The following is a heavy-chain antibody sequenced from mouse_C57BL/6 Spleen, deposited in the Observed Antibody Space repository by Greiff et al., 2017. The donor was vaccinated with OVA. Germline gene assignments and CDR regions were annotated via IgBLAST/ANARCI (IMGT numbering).Heavy chain of an antibody. V-gene: IGHV2-2*01. CDR1: GFSLTSYG. CDR2: IWSGGST. Sequence: VQLQESGPGLVQPSQILSITCTVSGFSLTSYGVHWVRQSPGKGLEWLGVIWSGGSTDYNAAFISRLSISKDNSKSQVFFKMNSLQADDTAIYYCARMISLFYAMDYWGQGTSVTVSS. J-gene: IGHJ4*01. D-gene: IGHD2-4*01. CDR3: ARMISLFYAMDY.